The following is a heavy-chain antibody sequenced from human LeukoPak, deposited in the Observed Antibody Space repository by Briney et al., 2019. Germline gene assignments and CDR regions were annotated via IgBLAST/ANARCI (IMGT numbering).Heavy chain of an antibody. V-gene: IGHV5-51*01. D-gene: IGHD2-2*01. CDR2: IYSGDSDT. Sequence: GQGVPISCQGSGYSFTCYWIRWVRQVPVKGLDWMGIIYSGDSDTRYSTSFQGQVGIPAPKSIRTAYLQWSSLKASDTAMYYCATGYCSSTSCPLALDYWGQGTLVTVSS. J-gene: IGHJ4*02. CDR1: GYSFTCYW. CDR3: ATGYCSSTSCPLALDY.